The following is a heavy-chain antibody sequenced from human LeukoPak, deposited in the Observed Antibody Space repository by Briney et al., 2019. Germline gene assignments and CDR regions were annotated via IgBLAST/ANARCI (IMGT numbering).Heavy chain of an antibody. J-gene: IGHJ4*02. Sequence: SGGSLRLSCAASGFTFSSYWMHWVRQAPGKGLVWVSRINSDGSSTSYADSVKGRFTISGDNAKNTLYLQMNSLRAEDTAVYYCARDWANDYGENYFDYWGQGTLVTVSS. D-gene: IGHD4-17*01. CDR1: GFTFSSYW. CDR2: INSDGSST. CDR3: ARDWANDYGENYFDY. V-gene: IGHV3-74*01.